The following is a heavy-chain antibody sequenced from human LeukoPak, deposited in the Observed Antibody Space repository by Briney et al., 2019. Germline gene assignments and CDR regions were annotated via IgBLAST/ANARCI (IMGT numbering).Heavy chain of an antibody. CDR3: ARDASVSADY. CDR1: GYTFTGYY. D-gene: IGHD5/OR15-5a*01. CDR2: IDPNSGGT. Sequence: GASVKVSCXASGYTFTGYYMHWVRQAPGQGLEWMGRIDPNSGGTSYAQNFQGRVTMTRDTSISTAYMELTRLTSDDTAVYYCARDASVSADYWGQGTLVTVSS. V-gene: IGHV1-2*06. J-gene: IGHJ4*02.